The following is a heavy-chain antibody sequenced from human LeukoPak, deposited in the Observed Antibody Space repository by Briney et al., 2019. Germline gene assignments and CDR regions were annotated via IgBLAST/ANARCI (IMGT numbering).Heavy chain of an antibody. CDR1: GFTFSSYG. V-gene: IGHV3-7*01. Sequence: GGSLRLSCAASGFTFSSYGMHWVRQTPGKGLEWVANIKHDGSDAYYADSVSGRLTVPRDNAKNSLYLQMNSLRAEDTAVYYCVKGGWVHILDHWGQGALVTVSP. D-gene: IGHD2-21*01. CDR3: VKGGWVHILDH. J-gene: IGHJ4*02. CDR2: IKHDGSDA.